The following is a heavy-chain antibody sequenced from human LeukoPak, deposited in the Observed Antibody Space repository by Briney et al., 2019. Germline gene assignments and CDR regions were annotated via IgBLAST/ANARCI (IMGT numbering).Heavy chain of an antibody. Sequence: SETLSLTCSVSGASISSYYWSWIRQPPGKGLEWIGYIYYSGSTNYNPSLKSRVTISVDTSKNQFSLKLSSVTAADTAVYYCVRHALVFGVVITEYYFDYWGQGALVTVSS. D-gene: IGHD3-3*01. CDR2: IYYSGST. V-gene: IGHV4-59*08. CDR1: GASISSYY. CDR3: VRHALVFGVVITEYYFDY. J-gene: IGHJ4*02.